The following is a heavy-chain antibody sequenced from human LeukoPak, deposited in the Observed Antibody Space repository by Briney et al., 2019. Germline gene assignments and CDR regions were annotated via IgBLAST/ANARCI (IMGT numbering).Heavy chain of an antibody. V-gene: IGHV1-69*13. J-gene: IGHJ4*02. CDR1: GGTFSSYA. D-gene: IGHD4-11*01. Sequence: ASVKVSCKASGGTFSSYAISWVRQAPGQGLEWMGGIIPIFGTANYAQKFQGRVTITADESTSTAYMVLSSLRSEDTAVYYCAREPVGFSNLGDGYYWGQGTLVTVSS. CDR2: IIPIFGTA. CDR3: AREPVGFSNLGDGYY.